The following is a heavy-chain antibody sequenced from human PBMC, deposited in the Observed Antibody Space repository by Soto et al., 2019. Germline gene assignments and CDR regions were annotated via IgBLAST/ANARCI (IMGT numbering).Heavy chain of an antibody. CDR2: IKQDGSEK. D-gene: IGHD6-13*01. J-gene: IGHJ6*02. V-gene: IGHV3-7*01. Sequence: EVQLVESGGGLVQPGGSLRLSCAASGFTFSSYWMSWVRQAPVKGLEWVGNIKQDGSEKNYVDFMEGRFTISRDHAENSLYLQMNSLRAEDTAVYYCARIASAGRGWDVWGQGTTVVVSS. CDR3: ARIASAGRGWDV. CDR1: GFTFSSYW.